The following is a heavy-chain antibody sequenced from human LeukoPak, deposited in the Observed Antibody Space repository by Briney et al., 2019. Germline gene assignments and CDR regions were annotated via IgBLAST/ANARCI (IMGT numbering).Heavy chain of an antibody. J-gene: IGHJ4*02. V-gene: IGHV3-23*01. CDR1: GFTFSSYG. CDR3: ARETYCTSTRCPIGDHFDY. CDR2: ISGSGGST. Sequence: GGSLRLSCAASGFTFSSYGMSWVRQAPGKGLEWVSAISGSGGSTYYADSMKGRFTISRDNAKNSLYLQMNSLRAEDTAVYYCARETYCTSTRCPIGDHFDYWGQGTLVTVSS. D-gene: IGHD2-2*01.